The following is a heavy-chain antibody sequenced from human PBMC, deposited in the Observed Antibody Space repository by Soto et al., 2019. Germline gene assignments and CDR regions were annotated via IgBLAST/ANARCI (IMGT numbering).Heavy chain of an antibody. CDR1: GGSITSANW. CDR3: ARVLRGWFDP. V-gene: IGHV4-4*02. Sequence: PSETLSLTCAVSGGSITSANWWTWVRQPPGGGLEWIGENSHSGITNYKASLKSRVTMSVDKTKNDVSLKLTSVTAADTAVYYCARVLRGWFDPWGQGTPVTVSS. J-gene: IGHJ5*02. CDR2: NSHSGIT.